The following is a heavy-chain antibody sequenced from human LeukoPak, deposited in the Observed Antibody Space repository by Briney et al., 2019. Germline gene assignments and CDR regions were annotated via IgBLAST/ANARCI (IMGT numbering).Heavy chain of an antibody. D-gene: IGHD1-26*01. J-gene: IGHJ4*02. CDR1: GGSISSYY. V-gene: IGHV4-59*04. CDR3: ASLRERSYYARGFDY. Sequence: SETLSLTCTVSGGSISSYYWSWIRQPPGKGLEWIGTIYYSGSTYYNTSLKSRVTISVDTSKNQFSLKLSSVTAADTGVYYCASLRERSYYARGFDYWGQGTLVTVSS. CDR2: IYYSGST.